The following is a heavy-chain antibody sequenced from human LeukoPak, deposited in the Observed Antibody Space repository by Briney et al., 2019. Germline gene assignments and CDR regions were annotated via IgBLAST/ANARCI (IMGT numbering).Heavy chain of an antibody. V-gene: IGHV1-2*02. J-gene: IGHJ6*03. CDR1: GYTFTSYY. D-gene: IGHD3-10*01. CDR2: INPNSGGT. Sequence: GASVKVSCKASGYTFTSYYMHWVRQAPGQGLEWMGWINPNSGGTNYAQKFQGRVTMTRDTSISTAYMELSRLRSDDTAVYYCARVPVVRGFYYYYMDVWGKGTTVTISS. CDR3: ARVPVVRGFYYYYMDV.